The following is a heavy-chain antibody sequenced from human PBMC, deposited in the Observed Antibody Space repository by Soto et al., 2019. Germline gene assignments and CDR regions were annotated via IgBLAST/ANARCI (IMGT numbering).Heavy chain of an antibody. V-gene: IGHV3-48*01. D-gene: IGHD2-15*01. CDR3: ARDRGCSGGICYRDLGY. CDR2: ISSTSDTI. J-gene: IGHJ4*01. CDR1: GFTFSTYS. Sequence: PGGSLRLSCAASGFTFSTYSMSWVRQAPGKGLEWVSYISSTSDTIYYADSVKGRFTISRDNAKNSLYLHMNSLSAEDTAVYYCARDRGCSGGICYRDLGYWGHGT.